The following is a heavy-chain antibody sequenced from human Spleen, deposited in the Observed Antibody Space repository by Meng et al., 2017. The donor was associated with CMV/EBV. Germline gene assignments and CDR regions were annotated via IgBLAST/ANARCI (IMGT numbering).Heavy chain of an antibody. CDR1: SDSMTTSTYY. V-gene: IGHV4-39*07. D-gene: IGHD1-26*01. J-gene: IGHJ4*02. CDR2: IYYGGST. CDR3: ARVAIVGATLYFDY. Sequence: GALRLSCTVSSDSMTTSTYYWGWIRQTPGRGLEWIGTIYYGGSTYYNPSLRSRVTISLDTSKNQLSLKLSSVTAADTAVYYCARVAIVGATLYFDYWGQGTLVTVSS.